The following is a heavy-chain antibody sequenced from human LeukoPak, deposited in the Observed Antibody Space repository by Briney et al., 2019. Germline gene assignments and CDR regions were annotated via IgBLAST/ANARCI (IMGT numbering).Heavy chain of an antibody. D-gene: IGHD3-22*01. CDR2: IYYSGST. V-gene: IGHV4-59*08. CDR3: AKAVVVSTTRLGPFDT. Sequence: PSETLSLTCSVSGGSISSYYWSWVRQPPGKGLEWIGYIYYSGSTNYNPSLKSRVTISVDTSKHQFSLKLSSVTAADMAVYYCAKAVVVSTTRLGPFDTWGQGTMVTVSS. J-gene: IGHJ3*02. CDR1: GGSISSYY.